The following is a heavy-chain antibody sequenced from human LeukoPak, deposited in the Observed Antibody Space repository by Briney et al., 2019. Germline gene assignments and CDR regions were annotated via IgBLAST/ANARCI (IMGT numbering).Heavy chain of an antibody. CDR2: VNQDGSEE. D-gene: IGHD6-19*01. J-gene: IGHJ6*02. CDR1: GFTFSNYW. CDR3: ARDSEVVAGNYYFYGMDV. V-gene: IGHV3-7*01. Sequence: PGGSLRLSCAASGFTFSNYWMSWVRQAPGKGLEWVANVNQDGSEENCVDSVKGRFTISRDNAKNSLYLQMNSLRAEDTAMYYCARDSEVVAGNYYFYGMDVWGQGTTVTVSS.